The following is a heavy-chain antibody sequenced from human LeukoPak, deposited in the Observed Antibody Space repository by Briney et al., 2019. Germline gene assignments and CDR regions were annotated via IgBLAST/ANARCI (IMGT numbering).Heavy chain of an antibody. CDR2: VYTSGST. Sequence: ASETLSLTCTVSGGSISSYYWSWIRQPAGKGLEWIGRVYTSGSTYYNPSLKSRVTMSVDTSQYQFSLKLSSVTAADTAVYYCARENSGNYGFDYWGQGTLVTVSS. CDR1: GGSISSYY. V-gene: IGHV4-4*07. CDR3: ARENSGNYGFDY. D-gene: IGHD3-10*01. J-gene: IGHJ4*02.